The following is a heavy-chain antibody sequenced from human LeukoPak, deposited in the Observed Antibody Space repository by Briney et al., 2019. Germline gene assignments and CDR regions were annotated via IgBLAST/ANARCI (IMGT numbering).Heavy chain of an antibody. CDR2: FDPEDGET. V-gene: IGHV1-24*01. Sequence: GASVKVSCKVSGYTLTELSMHWVRQAPGKGLEWMGGFDPEDGETIYAQKFQGRVTMTEDTSTDTAYMELSSLRSEDTAVYYCAIPLMKGDAFDIWGQGTMVTVSS. J-gene: IGHJ3*02. CDR3: AIPLMKGDAFDI. D-gene: IGHD3-16*01. CDR1: GYTLTELS.